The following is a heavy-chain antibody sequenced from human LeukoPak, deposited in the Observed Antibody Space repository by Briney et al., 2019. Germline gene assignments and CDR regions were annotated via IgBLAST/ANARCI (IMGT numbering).Heavy chain of an antibody. D-gene: IGHD3-10*01. CDR3: ARAKPKNMVRGLIMRRESRYYFDY. J-gene: IGHJ4*02. V-gene: IGHV3-53*01. Sequence: GGSLRLSCAVSGFTVSGNYMSWLRHAPGKGLEWVSLIYSDDTTLYADSVKGRFTISRDISKNSLYLQMNSLRAEDTAVYYCARAKPKNMVRGLIMRRESRYYFDYWGQGTLVTVSS. CDR1: GFTVSGNY. CDR2: IYSDDTT.